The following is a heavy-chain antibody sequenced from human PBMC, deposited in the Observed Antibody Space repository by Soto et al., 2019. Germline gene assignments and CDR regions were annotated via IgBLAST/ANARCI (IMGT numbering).Heavy chain of an antibody. CDR1: VGTFSSYA. CDR2: IIPIFGTA. J-gene: IGHJ4*02. Sequence: GASVKVSCKASVGTFSSYAISWVRQAPGQGLEWMGGIIPIFGTANYAQKFQGRVTITADESTSTAYMELSSLRSEDTAVYYCARSLGGYYYDSSGENRFDYWGQGTLVTVSS. D-gene: IGHD3-22*01. CDR3: ARSLGGYYYDSSGENRFDY. V-gene: IGHV1-69*13.